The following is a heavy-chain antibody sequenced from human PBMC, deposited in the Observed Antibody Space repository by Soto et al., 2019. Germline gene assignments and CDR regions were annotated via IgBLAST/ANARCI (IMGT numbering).Heavy chain of an antibody. D-gene: IGHD5-12*01. V-gene: IGHV4-31*03. CDR3: ARMTDIVATTHFDY. CDR2: IYYSGST. J-gene: IGHJ4*02. Sequence: QVQLQESGPGLVKPSQTLSLTCTVSGGSISSGGYYWSWIRQHPGKGLEWIGYIYYSGSTYYNPSLKSRVTISVDTSKNQFSLNLSSVTAADTAVYYCARMTDIVATTHFDYWGQGTLVTVSS. CDR1: GGSISSGGYY.